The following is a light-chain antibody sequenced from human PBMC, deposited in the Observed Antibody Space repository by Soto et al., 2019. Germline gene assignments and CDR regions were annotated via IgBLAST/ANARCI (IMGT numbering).Light chain of an antibody. CDR1: QSVTNY. CDR3: QKYGSLCT. V-gene: IGKV3-11*01. J-gene: IGKJ1*01. Sequence: LTHSPYTLSFTPEERATLTCRASQSVTNYIAWYQQRPGQAPRLLIYDASNRATGVPARFSGSGSGTDFTLTIRRLEPADFPVYYCQKYGSLCTFAQGT. CDR2: DAS.